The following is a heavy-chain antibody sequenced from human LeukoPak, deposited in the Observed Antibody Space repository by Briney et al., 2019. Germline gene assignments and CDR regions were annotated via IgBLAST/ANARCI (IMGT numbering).Heavy chain of an antibody. Sequence: GASVKVSCTASGYTFTSYGISWVRQAPGQGLEWMGWISAYNGNTNYAQKLQGRVTMTTDTSTSTAYMELRSLRSDDTAVYYCARKAQYYDFWSGYQYYYYYGMDVWGQGTTVTVSS. J-gene: IGHJ6*02. V-gene: IGHV1-18*04. D-gene: IGHD3-3*01. CDR3: ARKAQYYDFWSGYQYYYYYGMDV. CDR1: GYTFTSYG. CDR2: ISAYNGNT.